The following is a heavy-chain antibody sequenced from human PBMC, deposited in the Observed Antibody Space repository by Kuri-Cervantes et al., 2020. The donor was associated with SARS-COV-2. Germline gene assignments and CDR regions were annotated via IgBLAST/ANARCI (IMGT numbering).Heavy chain of an antibody. J-gene: IGHJ4*02. CDR1: GFTFSSYS. D-gene: IGHD5-18*01. V-gene: IGHV3-21*01. CDR2: ISISSSYI. CDR3: ARGGRYSYGFDY. Sequence: GGSLRLSCAASGFTFSSYSMNWVRQAPGKGLEWVSSISISSSYIYYADSVKGRFTISRDNAKNSLYLQMNSLRAEDTAVYYCARGGRYSYGFDYWGQGTLVTVSS.